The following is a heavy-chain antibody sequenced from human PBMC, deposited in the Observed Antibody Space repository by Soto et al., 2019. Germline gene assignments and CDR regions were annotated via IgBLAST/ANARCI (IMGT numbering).Heavy chain of an antibody. CDR3: AMNRGVPKWFDP. J-gene: IGHJ5*02. CDR2: IYYSGST. D-gene: IGHD3-10*01. CDR1: GGSISSYY. Sequence: SETLSLTCTVSGGSISSYYWSWIRQPPGKGLEWIGYIYYSGSTNYNPSLKSRVTISVDTSKNQFSLKLSSVTAADTAVYYCAMNRGVPKWFDPWGQGTLVTVSS. V-gene: IGHV4-59*01.